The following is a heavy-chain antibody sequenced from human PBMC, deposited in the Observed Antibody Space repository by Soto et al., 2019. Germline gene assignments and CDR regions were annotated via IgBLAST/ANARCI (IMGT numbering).Heavy chain of an antibody. D-gene: IGHD6-19*01. CDR1: GYTFTGYY. CDR3: ARGSSGWYCLDY. V-gene: IGHV1-2*04. Sequence: ASVKVSCKASGYTFTGYYMHWVRQAPGQGLEWMVWINPNSGGTNYAQKFQGWVTMTRDTSISTAYMELSRLRSDDTAVYYWARGSSGWYCLDYWGQGTLVTVAS. CDR2: INPNSGGT. J-gene: IGHJ4*02.